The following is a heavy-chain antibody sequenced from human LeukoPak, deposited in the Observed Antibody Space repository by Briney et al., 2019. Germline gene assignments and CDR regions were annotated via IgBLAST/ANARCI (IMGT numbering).Heavy chain of an antibody. CDR3: ARGFASSWYYFDS. CDR1: GPSIRNYY. D-gene: IGHD6-13*01. J-gene: IGHJ4*02. V-gene: IGHV4-59*01. CDR2: IYSSGST. Sequence: SEALSLTCTVSGPSIRNYYWSWIRQSPGKGLEWIGYIYSSGSTIYNPSLKSRVTISVDTSKNQFSLKLNSVTAADTAVYYCARGFASSWYYFDSWGQGTLVTVSS.